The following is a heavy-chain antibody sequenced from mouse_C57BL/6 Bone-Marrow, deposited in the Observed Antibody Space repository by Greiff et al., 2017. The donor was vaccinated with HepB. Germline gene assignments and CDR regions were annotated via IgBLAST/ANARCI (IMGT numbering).Heavy chain of an antibody. CDR2: IYPGSGST. CDR1: GYTFTSYW. CDR3: ARGGYYYGSSLWFAY. J-gene: IGHJ3*01. V-gene: IGHV1-55*01. Sequence: QVQLQQPGAELVKPGASVKMSCKASGYTFTSYWITWVKQRPGQGLEWIGDIYPGSGSTNYNEKFKSKATLTVDTSSSTAYMQLNSLTSEDSAVYYCARGGYYYGSSLWFAYWGQGTLVTVSA. D-gene: IGHD1-1*01.